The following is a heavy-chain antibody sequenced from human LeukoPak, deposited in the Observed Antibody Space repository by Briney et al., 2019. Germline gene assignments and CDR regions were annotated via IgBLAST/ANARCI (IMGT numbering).Heavy chain of an antibody. CDR2: INPKNGDT. CDR3: ALTHLFENWFDP. D-gene: IGHD1-14*01. Sequence: AASVKVSCKASAYTFMKYVITWVRQAPGQGLEWIGWINPKNGDTNYAQKVQARVTLTTDTSTSIAYMELRSLRSDDTAMYYCALTHLFENWFDPWGQGTLVTVSP. CDR1: AYTFMKYV. J-gene: IGHJ5*02. V-gene: IGHV1-18*01.